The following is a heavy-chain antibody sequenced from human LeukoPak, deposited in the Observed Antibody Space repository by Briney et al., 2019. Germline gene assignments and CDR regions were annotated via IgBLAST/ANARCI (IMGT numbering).Heavy chain of an antibody. CDR3: ARLARSSSSSQADY. V-gene: IGHV4-39*01. CDR2: IYYSGST. D-gene: IGHD6-6*01. J-gene: IGHJ4*02. Sequence: SETLSLTCTVSGGSISSSSYYWGWIRQPPGKGLEWIGSIYYSGSTYYNPSLKSRVTISVDTSKNQFSLKLSSVTAADTAVYYCARLARSSSSSQADYWGQGTLATVSS. CDR1: GGSISSSSYY.